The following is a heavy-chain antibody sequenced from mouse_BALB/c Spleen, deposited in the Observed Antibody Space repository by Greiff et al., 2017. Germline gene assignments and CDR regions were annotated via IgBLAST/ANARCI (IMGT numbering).Heavy chain of an antibody. V-gene: IGHV5-4*02. Sequence: EVMLVESGGGLVKPGGSLKLSCAASGFTFSDYYMYWVRQTPEKRLEWVATISDGGSYTYYPDSVKGRFTISRDNAKNNLYLQMSSLKSEDTAMYYCAREEGGYYFDYWGQGTTLTVSS. CDR1: GFTFSDYY. J-gene: IGHJ2*01. CDR3: AREEGGYYFDY. CDR2: ISDGGSYT.